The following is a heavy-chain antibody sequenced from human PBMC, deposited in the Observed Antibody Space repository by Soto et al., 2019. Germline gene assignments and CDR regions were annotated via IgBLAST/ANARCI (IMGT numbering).Heavy chain of an antibody. CDR3: ARVLEGGRDGYNPEDY. D-gene: IGHD5-12*01. V-gene: IGHV1-8*01. Sequence: QVQLVQSGAEVKKPGASVKVSCKASGYTFTSYDINWVRQATGQGLEWMGWMNPNSGNTGYAQKCQGSVTMTRNTSISTAYMELSGLRAEDTAVYYCARVLEGGRDGYNPEDYWGQGTLVTVSS. CDR2: MNPNSGNT. J-gene: IGHJ4*02. CDR1: GYTFTSYD.